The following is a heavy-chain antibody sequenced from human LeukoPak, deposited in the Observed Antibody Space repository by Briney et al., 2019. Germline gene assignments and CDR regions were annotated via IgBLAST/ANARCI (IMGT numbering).Heavy chain of an antibody. CDR2: ISSDGSTK. D-gene: IGHD4-17*01. V-gene: IGHV3-30*03. Sequence: PGGSLRLSCAASGLTFSSYGMDWVRQAPGRGLEWVAVISSDGSTKYYSDSVKSRFTISRDNSKNTLYLQMNSLRADDTAVYYCAGRTVTLGLGYWGQGTLVTVSS. J-gene: IGHJ4*02. CDR3: AGRTVTLGLGY. CDR1: GLTFSSYG.